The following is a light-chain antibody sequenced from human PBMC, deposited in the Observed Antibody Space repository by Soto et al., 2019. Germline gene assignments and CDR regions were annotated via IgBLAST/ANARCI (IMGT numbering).Light chain of an antibody. J-gene: IGKJ2*01. CDR3: QQSYSTPPT. CDR1: QSISSY. CDR2: AAS. Sequence: DIQMTHSPSSLSASVGDRVTITCRASQSISSYLNWYQQKPGKAPKLLIYAASNLQSGVPSRFSGSGSGTDFTLTISSLQPEDFATYYCQQSYSTPPTFGQGTKVDIK. V-gene: IGKV1-39*01.